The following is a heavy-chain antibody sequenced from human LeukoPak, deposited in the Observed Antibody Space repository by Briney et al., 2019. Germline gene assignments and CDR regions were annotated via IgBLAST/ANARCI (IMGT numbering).Heavy chain of an antibody. CDR1: GGSFSGYY. Sequence: PSETLSLTCAVYGGSFSGYYWSWIRQPPGKGLGWIGEINHSGSTNYNPSLKSRVTISVDTSKNQFSLKLSSVTAADTAVYYCARKNNWNYGRKGGFDPWGQGTLVTISS. CDR3: ARKNNWNYGRKGGFDP. D-gene: IGHD1-7*01. J-gene: IGHJ5*02. CDR2: INHSGST. V-gene: IGHV4-34*01.